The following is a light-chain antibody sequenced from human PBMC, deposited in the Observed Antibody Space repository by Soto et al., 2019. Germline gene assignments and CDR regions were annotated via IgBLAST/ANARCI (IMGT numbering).Light chain of an antibody. CDR2: GAS. CDR3: QRYDNWPLT. V-gene: IGKV3-15*01. Sequence: ETVMTQSPATLSVSPGERATLSCRASQSVSNNLAWYQQKPGQAPRLLIYGASTRATGIPARFSGSGSGAEFTLTITSLQSEDFAVYYCQRYDNWPLTFGGGTKVDIK. CDR1: QSVSNN. J-gene: IGKJ4*01.